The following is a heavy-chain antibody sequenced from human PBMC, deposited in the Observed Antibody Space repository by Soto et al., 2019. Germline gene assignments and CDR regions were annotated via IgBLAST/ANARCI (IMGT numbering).Heavy chain of an antibody. CDR2: IIPIFGTA. Sequence: GASVKVSCKASGGTFSSYAISWVRQAPGQGLEWMGGIIPIFGTANYAQKFQGRVTITADESTSTAYMELSSLRSGDTAVYYCARDTASIAVAGHDAFDIWGQGTMVTVSS. J-gene: IGHJ3*02. V-gene: IGHV1-69*13. D-gene: IGHD6-19*01. CDR3: ARDTASIAVAGHDAFDI. CDR1: GGTFSSYA.